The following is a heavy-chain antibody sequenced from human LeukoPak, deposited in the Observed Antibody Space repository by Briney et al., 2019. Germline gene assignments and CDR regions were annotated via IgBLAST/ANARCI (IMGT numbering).Heavy chain of an antibody. CDR3: AKERVGASYYFDY. CDR1: GFTFSSYA. CDR2: ISGSGGST. D-gene: IGHD1-26*01. V-gene: IGHV3-23*01. J-gene: IGHJ4*02. Sequence: GGSLRLSCAASGFTFSSYAMSWLRQDPGKGLEWVSAISGSGGSTYYADSVKGRFTISRDNSKNTLYLQMNSLRAEDTAVYYCAKERVGASYYFDYWGQGTLVTVSS.